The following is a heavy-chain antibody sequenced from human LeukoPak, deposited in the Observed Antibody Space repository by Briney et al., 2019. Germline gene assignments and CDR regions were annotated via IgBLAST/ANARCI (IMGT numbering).Heavy chain of an antibody. D-gene: IGHD6-6*01. CDR1: VDSLISSIYY. CDR3: ESYRGVYSSSSGWFYP. V-gene: IGHV4-39*01. CDR2: IYYSGSN. J-gene: IGHJ5*02. Sequence: PSETLSLTCTVSVDSLISSIYYWGSIRLPPGKGLEWLVSIYYSGSNYYNPSLKGRVTISVDTSKNQFSLKLSSVTGAGAAVYYCESYRGVYSSSSGWFYPWGQGPRATVSS.